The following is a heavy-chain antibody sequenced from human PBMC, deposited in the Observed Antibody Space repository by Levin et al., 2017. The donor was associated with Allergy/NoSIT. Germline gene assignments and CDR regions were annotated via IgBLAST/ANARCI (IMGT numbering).Heavy chain of an antibody. J-gene: IGHJ4*02. CDR1: GFTFSHAW. Sequence: KAGGSLRLSCTASGFTFSHAWMTWVRQAPGQGLEWVGRIKKKGDGETTDYAEPVQGRFTISRDDSRNTVYLQLNSLKIEDTAFYYCITELMVVVDVTPVWGPGTLVTVSS. CDR3: ITELMVVVDVTPV. D-gene: IGHD2-8*01. CDR2: IKKKGDGETT. V-gene: IGHV3-15*01.